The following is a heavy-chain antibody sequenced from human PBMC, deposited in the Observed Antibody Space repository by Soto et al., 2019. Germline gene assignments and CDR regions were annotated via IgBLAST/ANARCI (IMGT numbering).Heavy chain of an antibody. D-gene: IGHD3-22*01. J-gene: IGHJ3*02. Sequence: AASVKVSCKASGYTFTSYYMHWVRQAPGQGLEWMGIINPSGGSTSYAQKFQGRVTMTRDTSTSTVYMELSSLRSEDTAVYYCAREYYYDSSGLRWDAFDIWGQGTMVTVSS. V-gene: IGHV1-46*01. CDR2: INPSGGST. CDR1: GYTFTSYY. CDR3: AREYYYDSSGLRWDAFDI.